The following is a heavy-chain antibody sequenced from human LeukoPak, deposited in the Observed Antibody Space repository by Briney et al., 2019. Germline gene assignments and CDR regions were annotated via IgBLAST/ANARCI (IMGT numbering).Heavy chain of an antibody. CDR3: ARDYYYDSSGYPPNIDY. CDR1: GFTFSSYS. CDR2: ISSSSSTI. V-gene: IGHV3-48*04. D-gene: IGHD3-22*01. J-gene: IGHJ4*02. Sequence: GGSLRLSCAASGFTFSSYSMNWVRQAPGKGLEWVSYISSSSSTIYYADSVKGRFTIPRDNAKNSLYLQMNSLRAEDTAVYYCARDYYYDSSGYPPNIDYWGQGTLVTVSS.